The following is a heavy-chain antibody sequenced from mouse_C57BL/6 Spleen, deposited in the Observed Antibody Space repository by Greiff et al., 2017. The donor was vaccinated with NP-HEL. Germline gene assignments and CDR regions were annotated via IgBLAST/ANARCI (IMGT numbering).Heavy chain of an antibody. CDR1: GFTFSSYA. Sequence: EVKLMESGGGLVKPGGSLKLSCAASGFTFSSYAMSWVRQTPEKRLEWVATISDGGSYTYYPDNVKGRFTISRDNAKNNLYLQMSHLKSEDTAMYYCARDLAVHERYYAMDYWGQGTSVTVSS. CDR2: ISDGGSYT. V-gene: IGHV5-4*01. CDR3: ARDLAVHERYYAMDY. J-gene: IGHJ4*01.